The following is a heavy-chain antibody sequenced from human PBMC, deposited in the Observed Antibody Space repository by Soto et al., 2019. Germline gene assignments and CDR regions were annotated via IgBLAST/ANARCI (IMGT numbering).Heavy chain of an antibody. J-gene: IGHJ6*04. CDR2: VWFDGNNE. CDR1: GFNFNNYG. Sequence: GGSLRLSCAVSGFNFNNYGMHWVRQAPGKGLEWVATVWFDGNNEYYADSVRGRFTISRGYSSNTLYLQMSGLRPEDTAVYHCVRSRDSGYIWGLDVWGKGTTVTVSS. V-gene: IGHV3-33*08. D-gene: IGHD3-16*01. CDR3: VRSRDSGYIWGLDV.